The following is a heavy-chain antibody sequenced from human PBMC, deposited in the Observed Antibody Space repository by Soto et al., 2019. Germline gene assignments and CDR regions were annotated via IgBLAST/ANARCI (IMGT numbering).Heavy chain of an antibody. J-gene: IGHJ4*02. Sequence: ASVKVSCKASGYTFTSYDINWVRQATGQGLEWMGWMNPNSGNTGYAQKFQGRVTMTRNTSISTAYMELSSLRSEDTAVYYRARSPNTATTFDYWGQGTLVTVSS. CDR1: GYTFTSYD. V-gene: IGHV1-8*01. CDR2: MNPNSGNT. CDR3: ARSPNTATTFDY. D-gene: IGHD5-18*01.